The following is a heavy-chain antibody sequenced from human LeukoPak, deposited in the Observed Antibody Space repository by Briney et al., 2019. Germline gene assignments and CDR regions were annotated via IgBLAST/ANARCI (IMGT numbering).Heavy chain of an antibody. CDR1: GFTFSSYG. J-gene: IGHJ4*02. CDR2: IWYDGSNK. Sequence: GGSLRLSCAASGFTFSSYGMHWVRQAPGKGLEWVAVIWYDGSNKHYAGSVKGRFTISRDNSKKTLYLQMNSLRAEDTAVYYCARDRSYGYGGEYFDYWGQGTLVTVSS. D-gene: IGHD5-18*01. CDR3: ARDRSYGYGGEYFDY. V-gene: IGHV3-33*01.